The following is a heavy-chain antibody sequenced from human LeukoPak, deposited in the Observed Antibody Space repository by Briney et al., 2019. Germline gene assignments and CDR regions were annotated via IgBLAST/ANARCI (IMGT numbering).Heavy chain of an antibody. V-gene: IGHV3-23*01. D-gene: IGHD2-2*01. CDR3: ARGEDIVVVPAASPTCMDV. J-gene: IGHJ6*02. CDR1: GFTSSSYA. CDR2: ISGSGGST. Sequence: GGSLRLSCAASGFTSSSYAMSWVRQAPGKGLEWVSGISGSGGSTYYADSVKGRFTISRDNSKNTLYLQMNSLRAEDTAVYYCARGEDIVVVPAASPTCMDVWGQGTTVTVSS.